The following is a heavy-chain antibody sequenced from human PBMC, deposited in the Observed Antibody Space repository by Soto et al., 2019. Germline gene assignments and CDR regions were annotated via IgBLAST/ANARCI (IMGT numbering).Heavy chain of an antibody. Sequence: PGGSLRLSCAASGFTFSSYAMSWVRQAPGKGLEWVSAISGSGGSTYYADSVKGRFTISRDNSKNTLYLQMNSLRAEDTAVYYCAYYGYSYGLYYFDFWGQGTLVTVSS. J-gene: IGHJ4*02. V-gene: IGHV3-23*01. CDR1: GFTFSSYA. CDR2: ISGSGGST. CDR3: AYYGYSYGLYYFDF. D-gene: IGHD5-18*01.